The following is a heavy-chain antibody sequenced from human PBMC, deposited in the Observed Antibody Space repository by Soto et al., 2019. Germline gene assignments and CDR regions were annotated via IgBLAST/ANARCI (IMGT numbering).Heavy chain of an antibody. Sequence: GGSLRLSCKASGFRFNYYVMSWVRQAPGKGLEWVSPMSDNGDSVKGRFTISRDNSKNTLYLQMTSLRAEDTAVYYCANSLYYYDRNREGAFDAWGHGTEVTVSS. V-gene: IGHV3-23*01. CDR2: MSDNG. CDR3: ANSLYYYDRNREGAFDA. D-gene: IGHD3-22*01. J-gene: IGHJ3*01. CDR1: GFRFNYYV.